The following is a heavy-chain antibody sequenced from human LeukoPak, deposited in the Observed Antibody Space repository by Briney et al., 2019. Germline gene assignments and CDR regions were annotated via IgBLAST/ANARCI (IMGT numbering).Heavy chain of an antibody. CDR1: GFTFSSYW. CDR2: INSDGSTT. D-gene: IGHD3-22*01. CDR3: AKAYDSSGYLIFDY. V-gene: IGHV3-74*01. Sequence: QPGGSLRLSCAASGFTFSSYWMHWVRQAPGKGVVWVSRINSDGSTTTYADSAKGRFTISRDNSKNTLYLQMNSLRAEDTAVYYCAKAYDSSGYLIFDYWGQGTLVTVSS. J-gene: IGHJ4*02.